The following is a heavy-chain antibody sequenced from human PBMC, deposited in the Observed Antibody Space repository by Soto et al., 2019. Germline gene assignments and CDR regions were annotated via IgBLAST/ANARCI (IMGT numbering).Heavy chain of an antibody. CDR3: ARQASFDY. Sequence: GSLRLSCAASGFTFSSYWMHWVRQAPGEGLVLVSRINTDGSSTSYADSVKGRFTISRDNAKNTLYLQMNSLRTEDTAVYYCARQASFDYWGRGTLVTVST. CDR2: INTDGSST. CDR1: GFTFSSYW. V-gene: IGHV3-74*01. J-gene: IGHJ4*02.